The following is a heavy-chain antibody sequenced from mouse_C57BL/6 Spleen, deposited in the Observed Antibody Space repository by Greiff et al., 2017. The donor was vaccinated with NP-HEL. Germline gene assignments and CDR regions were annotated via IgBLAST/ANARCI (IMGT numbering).Heavy chain of an antibody. J-gene: IGHJ2*01. D-gene: IGHD2-3*01. CDR3: AREGDGSGGY. V-gene: IGHV1-42*01. Sequence: EVQLPQSVPELVKPGASVKISCKASGFSLTGYYMKWVKQSPEKSLEWIGEINPSTGGTTYNQKFKAKATLTVDKSSSTAYMQLKSLTSEDSAVYYCAREGDGSGGYWGQGTTLTVSS. CDR2: INPSTGGT. CDR1: GFSLTGYY.